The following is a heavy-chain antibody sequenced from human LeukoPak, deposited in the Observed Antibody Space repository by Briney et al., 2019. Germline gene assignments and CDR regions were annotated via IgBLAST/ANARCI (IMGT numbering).Heavy chain of an antibody. CDR1: GFTFSSYA. CDR3: ARGVGYCSSTSCPIVGY. CDR2: ISGSGGST. D-gene: IGHD2-2*01. J-gene: IGHJ4*02. V-gene: IGHV3-23*01. Sequence: GGSLRLSCAASGFTFSSYAMSWVRQAPGKGLEWVSAISGSGGSTYYADSVKGRFTISRDNSKNTLYLQMNSLRAEDTAVYYCARGVGYCSSTSCPIVGYWGQGTLVTVSS.